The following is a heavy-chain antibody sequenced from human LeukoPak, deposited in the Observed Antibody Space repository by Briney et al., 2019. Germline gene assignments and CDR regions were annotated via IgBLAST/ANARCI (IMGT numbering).Heavy chain of an antibody. CDR3: ARGNYYCGGDCYTAEYFQH. V-gene: IGHV3-7*01. CDR1: GFTFSSYW. J-gene: IGHJ1*01. D-gene: IGHD2-21*02. Sequence: PGGSLRLSCAASGFTFSSYWMSWVRQAPGKGLEWVANIKQDGSEKYYVDSVKGRFTISRDNAKNSLYLQMDSLRAEDTAVYYCARGNYYCGGDCYTAEYFQHWGQGILVTVSS. CDR2: IKQDGSEK.